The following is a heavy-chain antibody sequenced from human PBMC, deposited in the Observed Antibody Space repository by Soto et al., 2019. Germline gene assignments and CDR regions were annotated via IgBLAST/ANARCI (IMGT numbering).Heavy chain of an antibody. D-gene: IGHD5-18*01. J-gene: IGHJ4*02. CDR2: IYYSGST. Sequence: SETLSLTCTVSGGSISSYYWSWIRQPPGKGLEWIGYIYYSGSTNYNPSLKSRVTISVDTSKNQFSLKLSSVTAADTAVYYCARNGYSYGYPTSPFDYWGQGTLVTVSS. CDR1: GGSISSYY. CDR3: ARNGYSYGYPTSPFDY. V-gene: IGHV4-59*12.